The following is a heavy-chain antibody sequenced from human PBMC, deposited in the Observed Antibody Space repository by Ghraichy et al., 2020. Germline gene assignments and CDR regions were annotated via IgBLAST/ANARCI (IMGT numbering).Heavy chain of an antibody. V-gene: IGHV1-18*01. CDR2: ISAYNGNT. D-gene: IGHD3-9*01. CDR3: ARDLYPLMTGWIKGYYFDY. J-gene: IGHJ4*02. CDR1: GYTFTSYG. Sequence: SVKVSCKASGYTFTSYGISWVRQAPGQGLEWMGWISAYNGNTNYAQKLQGRVTMTTDTSTSTAYMELRSLRSDDTAVYYCARDLYPLMTGWIKGYYFDYWGQGTLVTVSS.